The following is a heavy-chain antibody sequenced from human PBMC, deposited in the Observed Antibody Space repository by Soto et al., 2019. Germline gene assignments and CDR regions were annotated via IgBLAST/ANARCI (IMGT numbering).Heavy chain of an antibody. D-gene: IGHD6-6*01. J-gene: IGHJ6*02. Sequence: PGGSLRLSCAASGFTFSSYAMHWVRQAPGKGLEWVAVISYDGSNKYYADSVKGRFTISRDNSKNTLYLQMNSLRAEDTAVYYCARDRAYSSSSFDYYYYGMDVWGQGTTVTVSS. CDR3: ARDRAYSSSSFDYYYYGMDV. CDR2: ISYDGSNK. CDR1: GFTFSSYA. V-gene: IGHV3-30-3*01.